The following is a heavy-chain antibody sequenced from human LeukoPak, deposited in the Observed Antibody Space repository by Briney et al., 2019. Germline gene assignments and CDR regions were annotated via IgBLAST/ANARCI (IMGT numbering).Heavy chain of an antibody. D-gene: IGHD4-17*01. V-gene: IGHV3-74*01. CDR1: GCTFSSYW. Sequence: GGTLRLSCAASGCTFSSYWMHWVRQVPGKGLVLVSRINSDGSSTNYADYVKGRFTISRDNAKNALYLQMNSLRAEDTAVYYCARGEDYGDGRYYFDYWGQGTLVTVSS. CDR2: INSDGSST. CDR3: ARGEDYGDGRYYFDY. J-gene: IGHJ4*02.